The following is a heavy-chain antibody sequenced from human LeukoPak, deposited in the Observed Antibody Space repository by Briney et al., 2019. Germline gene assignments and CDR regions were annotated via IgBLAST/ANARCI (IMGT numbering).Heavy chain of an antibody. D-gene: IGHD6-13*01. CDR3: ARDLLLQQLGYYGMDV. CDR1: GFTFSSYG. J-gene: IGHJ6*02. CDR2: ISYDGSNK. V-gene: IGHV3-30*03. Sequence: GGSLRLSCAASGFTFSSYGMHWVRQAPGKGLEWVAVISYDGSNKYYADSVKGRFTISRDNSKNTLYLQMNSLRAEDTAVYYCARDLLLQQLGYYGMDVWGQGTTVTVSS.